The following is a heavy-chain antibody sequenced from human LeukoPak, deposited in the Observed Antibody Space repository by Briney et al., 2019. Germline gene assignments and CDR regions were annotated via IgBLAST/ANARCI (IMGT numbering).Heavy chain of an antibody. CDR2: INRRGIT. D-gene: IGHD3-22*01. V-gene: IGHV4-34*01. CDR1: GGFFSGYY. Sequence: ETLSLTCAVYGGFFSGYYWSWIRQPPGEGREWLGEINRRGITNYNPSLKSRVTISVDTSKNQFSVKLSSVTAADTAVYYCARGRGYYDSSGPRYYYYYMDVWGKGTTVTVSS. J-gene: IGHJ6*03. CDR3: ARGRGYYDSSGPRYYYYYMDV.